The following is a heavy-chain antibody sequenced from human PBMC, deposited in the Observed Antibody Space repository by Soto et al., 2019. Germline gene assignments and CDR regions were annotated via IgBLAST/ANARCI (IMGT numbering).Heavy chain of an antibody. CDR2: IYYSGST. CDR3: ARQRGKGDYDFWSGYEMDV. D-gene: IGHD3-3*01. J-gene: IGHJ6*02. Sequence: TSETLSLTCTVSGGSISSSSYYWGWIRQPPGKGLEWIGSIYYSGSTYYNPSLKSRVTISVDTSKNQFSLKLSSVTAADTAVYYCARQRGKGDYDFWSGYEMDVWGQGTTVTVSS. V-gene: IGHV4-39*01. CDR1: GGSISSSSYY.